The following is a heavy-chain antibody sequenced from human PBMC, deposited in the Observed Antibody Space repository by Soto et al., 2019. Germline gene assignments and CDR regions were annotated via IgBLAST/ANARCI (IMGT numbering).Heavy chain of an antibody. CDR1: GGSISGYY. D-gene: IGHD6-13*01. CDR3: ARALSSAAGLYFDF. CDR2: IHATEST. J-gene: IGHJ4*02. V-gene: IGHV4-4*07. Sequence: LSLTCTVSGGSISGYYCSWIRQPAWKGMEWIGRIHATESTNYNPSLKSRATMSIDTSDNQFSLKLSSLTAADTAVYYCARALSSAAGLYFDFWGQGTLVTVSS.